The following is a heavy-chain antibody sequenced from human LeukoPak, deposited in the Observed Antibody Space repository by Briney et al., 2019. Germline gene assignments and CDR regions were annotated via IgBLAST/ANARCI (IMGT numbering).Heavy chain of an antibody. J-gene: IGHJ4*02. CDR3: ARGEFTMVRGVMSPPDY. V-gene: IGHV1-3*01. D-gene: IGHD3-10*01. CDR1: GYTFTSYA. Sequence: GASVKVSCKASGYTFTSYAMHWVRQAPGQRLEWMGWINAGNGNTKYSQKFQGRVTITRDTSASTAYMELSSLRSEDTAVYYCARGEFTMVRGVMSPPDYWGQGTLVTVSS. CDR2: INAGNGNT.